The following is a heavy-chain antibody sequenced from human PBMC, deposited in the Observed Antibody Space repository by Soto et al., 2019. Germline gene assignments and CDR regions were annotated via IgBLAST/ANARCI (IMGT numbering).Heavy chain of an antibody. CDR3: VRGLYTNWGVSSSMDV. CDR2: INHSGST. V-gene: IGHV4-34*01. CDR1: GGSFSGYY. J-gene: IGHJ6*02. Sequence: ETLSLTCAVYGGSFSGYYRSWIRQPPGKGLEWIGEINHSGSTNYNPSLKSRVTISVDTSKNQFSLKLSSVTAADTAVYYCVRGLYTNWGVSSSMDVWGQGTTVTVSS. D-gene: IGHD7-27*01.